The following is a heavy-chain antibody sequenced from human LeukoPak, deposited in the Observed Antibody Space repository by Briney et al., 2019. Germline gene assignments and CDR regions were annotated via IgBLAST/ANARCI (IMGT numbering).Heavy chain of an antibody. CDR2: ISGSGGST. V-gene: IGHV3-23*01. D-gene: IGHD5-18*01. J-gene: IGHJ6*03. Sequence: GGSLRLSCAASGCTFSSYDMSWVRQAPGQGLGWVSAISGSGGSTYYADSVKGRFTISRDHSKNTLYLQMNSLRAEDTAVYCCAKHAPDPSMVYYYYRDASGDGTTVTVS. CDR1: GCTFSSYD. CDR3: AKHAPDPSMVYYYYRDA.